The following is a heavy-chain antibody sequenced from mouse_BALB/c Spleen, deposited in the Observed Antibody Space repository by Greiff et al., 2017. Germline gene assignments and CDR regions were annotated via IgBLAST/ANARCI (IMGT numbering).Heavy chain of an antibody. Sequence: QVQLQQPGAELVRPGASVKLSCKASGYTFTSYWINWVKQRPGQGLEWIGNIYPSDSYTNYNQKFKDKATLTVDKSSSTAYMQLSSPTSEDSAVYYCTRSGYVYAMDYWGQGTSVTVSS. CDR2: IYPSDSYT. V-gene: IGHV1-69*02. J-gene: IGHJ4*01. CDR3: TRSGYVYAMDY. CDR1: GYTFTSYW. D-gene: IGHD3-2*02.